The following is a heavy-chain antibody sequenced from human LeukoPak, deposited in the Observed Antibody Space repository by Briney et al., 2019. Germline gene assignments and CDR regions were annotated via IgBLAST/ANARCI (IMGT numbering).Heavy chain of an antibody. CDR2: INPNSGGT. CDR3: ARDRDGYNFYFDY. D-gene: IGHD5-24*01. V-gene: IGHV1-2*02. J-gene: IGHJ4*02. CDR1: GYTFTGYF. Sequence: ASVKVSCKASGYTFTGYFMHWVRQAPGQGLEWMGWINPNSGGTNYAQKFQGRVTMTTDTSTSTAYMELRSLRSDDTAVYYCARDRDGYNFYFDYWGQGTLVTVSS.